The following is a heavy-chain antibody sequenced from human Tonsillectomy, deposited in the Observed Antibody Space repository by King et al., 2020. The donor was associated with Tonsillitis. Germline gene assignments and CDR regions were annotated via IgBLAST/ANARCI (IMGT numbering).Heavy chain of an antibody. D-gene: IGHD3-22*01. CDR2: KKQKGSEK. J-gene: IGHJ4*02. Sequence: VQLVESGGGLVQPGGSLRLSGAASGFTFSSYWRRWVRQAPGKGVEGVANKKQKGSEKYYVDFVKGRFTISRDNAKNSLYLQMNSRRAEDTAVYYCARDALTDSSGYYYSDFDYWGQGTLVTVSS. V-gene: IGHV3-7*01. CDR1: GFTFSSYW. CDR3: ARDALTDSSGYYYSDFDY.